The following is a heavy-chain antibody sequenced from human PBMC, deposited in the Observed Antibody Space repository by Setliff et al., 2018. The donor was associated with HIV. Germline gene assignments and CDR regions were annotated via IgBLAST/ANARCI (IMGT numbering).Heavy chain of an antibody. CDR3: ARHVVALGIVVLPAGALDF. CDR2: INHSGST. Sequence: SETLSLTCGVYGGSLSDYYWSWIRQPPGKGLEWIGEINHSGSTNYNPSLKSRVTISVDTSKNQFSLRLTSVTAADTAIYYCARHVVALGIVVLPAGALDFWGPGTLVTVSS. D-gene: IGHD2-2*01. J-gene: IGHJ4*02. V-gene: IGHV4-34*01. CDR1: GGSLSDYY.